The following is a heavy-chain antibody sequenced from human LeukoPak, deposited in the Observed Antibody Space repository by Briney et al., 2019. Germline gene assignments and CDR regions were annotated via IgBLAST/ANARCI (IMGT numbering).Heavy chain of an antibody. CDR2: ISSSGSTI. CDR3: ARANIVVVPAGVDP. J-gene: IGHJ5*02. V-gene: IGHV3-11*01. CDR1: GFTFSDYY. Sequence: PGGSLRLSCAAPGFTFSDYYMSWIRQAPGKGLEWVSYISSSGSTIYYADSVKGRFTISRDNAKNSLYLQMNSLRAEDTAVYYCARANIVVVPAGVDPWGQGTLVTVSS. D-gene: IGHD2-2*01.